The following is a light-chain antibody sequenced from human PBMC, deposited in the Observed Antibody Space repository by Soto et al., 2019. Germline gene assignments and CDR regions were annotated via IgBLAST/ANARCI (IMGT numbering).Light chain of an antibody. V-gene: IGLV1-44*01. CDR1: SSNIGTNA. CDR2: NNN. Sequence: QSVLTQPPSASGTPGQRVTISCSGGSSNIGTNAVNWYQQLPGTAPKLLIYNNNQRPSGVPDRFSGSKSGTSASLAISGLDLEFGGNYYWGAGNNTLNGYVLGPGTRVT. J-gene: IGLJ1*01. CDR3: GAGNNTLNGYV.